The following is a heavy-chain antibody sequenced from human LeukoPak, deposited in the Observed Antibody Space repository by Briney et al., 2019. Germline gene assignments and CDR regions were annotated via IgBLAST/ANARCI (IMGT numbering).Heavy chain of an antibody. CDR2: ISYDGSNK. Sequence: GGSLRLSCAASGFTFSSYGMHWVRQAPGKGLEWVAVISYDGSNKYYADSVKGRFTISRDNSKNTLYLQMNSLRAEDTAVYYCAKWGMGNYFDYWGQGTLVTVSS. CDR3: AKWGMGNYFDY. D-gene: IGHD3-16*01. CDR1: GFTFSSYG. V-gene: IGHV3-30*18. J-gene: IGHJ4*02.